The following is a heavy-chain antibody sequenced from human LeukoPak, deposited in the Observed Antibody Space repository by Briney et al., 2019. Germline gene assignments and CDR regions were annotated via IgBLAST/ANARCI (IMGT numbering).Heavy chain of an antibody. Sequence: PGGSLRLSCAASAFTFSSYGMHWVRQAPGKGLEWVALISYDGSDKYYADSVKGRFTISRDNSKNTLYLQMNSLRAEDTAVYYCARDYSSGVPYYYYYMDVWGKGTTVTVSS. CDR3: ARDYSSGVPYYYYYMDV. V-gene: IGHV3-30*03. J-gene: IGHJ6*03. CDR1: AFTFSSYG. CDR2: ISYDGSDK. D-gene: IGHD6-19*01.